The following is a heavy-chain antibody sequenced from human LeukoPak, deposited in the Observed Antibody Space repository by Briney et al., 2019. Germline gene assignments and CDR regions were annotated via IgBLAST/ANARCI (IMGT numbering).Heavy chain of an antibody. J-gene: IGHJ4*02. Sequence: GESLKISCKGPRHSFHSQWIGWVRQMPGKGLEWMGIIYPDDSDTRYSASFQGQVTISAVKSISTAYLQWNSLEASDSAIYYCARRGDSDFRIDWGQGTLVTVSS. CDR2: IYPDDSDT. V-gene: IGHV5-51*01. CDR1: RHSFHSQW. CDR3: ARRGDSDFRID. D-gene: IGHD2-21*02.